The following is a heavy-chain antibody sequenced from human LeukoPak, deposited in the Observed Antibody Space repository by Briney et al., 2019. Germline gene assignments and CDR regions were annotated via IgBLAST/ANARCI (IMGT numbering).Heavy chain of an antibody. CDR1: GGDISSYY. CDR2: IYYSGST. D-gene: IGHD2-8*02. V-gene: IGHV4-59*01. J-gene: IGHJ5*02. Sequence: PSETLSLTCTVSGGDISSYYWSWSRQPPGKGLEWIGYIYYSGSTNYNPSLKSRVTISVDTSKNQFSLKLSSVTAADTSVYYCARGWLWALPHNWFDPWGQGTLVTVSS. CDR3: ARGWLWALPHNWFDP.